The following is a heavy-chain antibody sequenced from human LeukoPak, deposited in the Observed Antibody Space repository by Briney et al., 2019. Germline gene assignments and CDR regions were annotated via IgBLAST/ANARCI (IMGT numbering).Heavy chain of an antibody. CDR2: SSSNSYI. CDR1: GFTFSRYS. Sequence: GGSLRLSCAASGFTFSRYSMNWVRQAPGKGLEWVSSSSSNSYIYYADSMKGRFTISRDNAKNSLYLQMNSLRAEDTAVYYCARGTYYDDWMDAFDIWGQGTMVTVSS. V-gene: IGHV3-21*04. D-gene: IGHD3-22*01. J-gene: IGHJ3*02. CDR3: ARGTYYDDWMDAFDI.